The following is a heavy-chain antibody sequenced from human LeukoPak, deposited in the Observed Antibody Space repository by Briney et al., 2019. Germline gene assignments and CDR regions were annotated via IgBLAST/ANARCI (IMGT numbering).Heavy chain of an antibody. J-gene: IGHJ4*02. CDR3: ARGGYSCGHDY. CDR2: IKPDGSEK. CDR1: GFAFSDYW. V-gene: IGHV3-7*01. D-gene: IGHD5-18*01. Sequence: GGSLRLSCAASGFAFSDYWMSWVRQAPGKGLEWVAKIKPDGSEKYYVDSVKGRFTISRDKAKNSLYLQMNSLRDGDTAVYYCARGGYSCGHDYWGQGTLVTVSS.